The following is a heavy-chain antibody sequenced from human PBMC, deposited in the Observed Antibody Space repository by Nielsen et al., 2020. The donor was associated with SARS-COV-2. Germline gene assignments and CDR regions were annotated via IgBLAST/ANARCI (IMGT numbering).Heavy chain of an antibody. CDR1: GGSISTYY. D-gene: IGHD6-19*01. J-gene: IGHJ4*02. CDR3: ARFAKRTFGGWLLDY. Sequence: SETLSLTCTVSGGSISTYYWSWIRQPPGKGLEWIGYIYYTGSTSYNPSLKSRVTISVDTSKNQFSLKLTSVTAADTAVYYCARFAKRTFGGWLLDYWGQGTLVTVSS. CDR2: IYYTGST. V-gene: IGHV4-59*01.